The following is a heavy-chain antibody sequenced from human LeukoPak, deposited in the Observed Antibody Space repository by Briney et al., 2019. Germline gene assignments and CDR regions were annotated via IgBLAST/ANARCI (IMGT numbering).Heavy chain of an antibody. CDR1: GFTFSSYW. CDR2: IKEDGSEK. J-gene: IGHJ4*02. Sequence: GGSLRLSCAASGFTFSSYWMSWVRQAPGKGLEWVASIKEDGSEKYYVDSVKGRFTISRDNTKNSLCLQMNSLRAEDTAVYYCILGRPLSGYWGQGTVVTVSS. V-gene: IGHV3-7*01. CDR3: ILGRPLSGY.